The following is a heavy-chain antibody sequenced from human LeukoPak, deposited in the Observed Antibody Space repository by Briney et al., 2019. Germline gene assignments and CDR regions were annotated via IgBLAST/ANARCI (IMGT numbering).Heavy chain of an antibody. CDR2: INPDSGGT. CDR3: ARXQWXXXLFDY. D-gene: IGHD2-8*01. J-gene: IGHJ4*02. V-gene: IGHV1-2*02. CDR1: GYTFTGYY. Sequence: ASVKVSCKASGYTFTGYYMHWVRQAPGQGLEWMGWINPDSGGTNYAQKFQGRVTMTRDTSIGTAHMELRRLRSHDTAVYYCARXQWXXXLFDYWGQGTLVTVS.